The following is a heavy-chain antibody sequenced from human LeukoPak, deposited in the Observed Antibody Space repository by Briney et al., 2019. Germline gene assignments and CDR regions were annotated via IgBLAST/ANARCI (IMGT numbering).Heavy chain of an antibody. CDR2: ISAGGDRT. CDR1: GFTFSDHA. V-gene: IGHV3-23*01. D-gene: IGHD3-22*01. Sequence: PGGSLRLSCAASGFTFSDHAMSWVRQTPAKGLESVSSISAGGDRTHYADSVKGRFTVSRDNSKNTLYLHMNSLRAEDTAVYFCEYLVSSGHYYGRLRYWGQGTPVTVSS. CDR3: EYLVSSGHYYGRLRY. J-gene: IGHJ4*02.